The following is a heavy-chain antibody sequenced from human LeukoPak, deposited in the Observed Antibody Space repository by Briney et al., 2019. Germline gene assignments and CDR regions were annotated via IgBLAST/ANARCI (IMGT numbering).Heavy chain of an antibody. Sequence: SETLSLTCAVSGGSISSYYRSWIRQPPGKGLEWIGYIYYSGSTNYNPSLKSRVTISVDTSKNQFSLKLSSVTAADTAVYYCATSFMVTSDYWGQGTLVTVSS. V-gene: IGHV4-59*08. CDR2: IYYSGST. J-gene: IGHJ4*02. D-gene: IGHD3-16*01. CDR3: ATSFMVTSDY. CDR1: GGSISSYY.